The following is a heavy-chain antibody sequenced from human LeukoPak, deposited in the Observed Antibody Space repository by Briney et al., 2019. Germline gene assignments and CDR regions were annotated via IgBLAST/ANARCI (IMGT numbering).Heavy chain of an antibody. J-gene: IGHJ4*02. D-gene: IGHD2-15*01. CDR2: IYYSGST. V-gene: IGHV4-39*01. CDR1: GGSISSSNYY. CDR3: ARQYCSGGSCYSRGGEY. Sequence: SETLSLTCTVSGGSISSSNYYWGWIRPPPGKGLEWIGNIYYSGSTYYNPSLKSRVTISVDTSKNQFSLKLSSVTAADTAVYYCARQYCSGGSCYSRGGEYWGQGTLITVSS.